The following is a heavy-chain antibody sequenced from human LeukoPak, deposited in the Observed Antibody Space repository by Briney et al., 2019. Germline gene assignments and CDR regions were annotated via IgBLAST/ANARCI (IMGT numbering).Heavy chain of an antibody. CDR3: ARDSDTAMVTGPDY. D-gene: IGHD5-18*01. Sequence: ASVKVSCKASGYTFTGYYMHWVRQAPGQGLEWMGWINPNSGGTNYAHKFQGRVTMTRDTSISTAYMELSRLRSDDTAVYYCARDSDTAMVTGPDYWGQGTLVTVSS. CDR2: INPNSGGT. V-gene: IGHV1-2*02. J-gene: IGHJ4*02. CDR1: GYTFTGYY.